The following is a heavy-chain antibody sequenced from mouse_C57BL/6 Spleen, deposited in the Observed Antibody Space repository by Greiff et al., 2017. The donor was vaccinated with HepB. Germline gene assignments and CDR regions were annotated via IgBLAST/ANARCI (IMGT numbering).Heavy chain of an antibody. CDR2: IYPRSGNT. CDR3: AGYYGSSYDAMDY. Sequence: VHLVESGAELARPGASVKLSCKASGYTFTSYGISWVKQRTGQGLEWIGEIYPRSGNTYYNEKFKGKATLTADKSSSTAYMELRSLTSEDSAVYFCAGYYGSSYDAMDYWGQGTSVTVSS. J-gene: IGHJ4*01. D-gene: IGHD1-1*01. CDR1: GYTFTSYG. V-gene: IGHV1-81*01.